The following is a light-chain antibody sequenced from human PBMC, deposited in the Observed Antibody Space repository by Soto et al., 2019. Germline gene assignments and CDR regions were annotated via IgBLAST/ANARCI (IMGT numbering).Light chain of an antibody. CDR3: QQRSNWWT. CDR2: DAS. V-gene: IGKV3-11*01. CDR1: HIVGSY. Sequence: EVLFIQSPTTLSLSPGERATLSCMGIHIVGSYLAWYQQEPGQATRLLIHDASNSATGIPARFSGSGSGTDFTLTISSLEPEYFAVYYCQQRSNWWTFGQGTKLDIK. J-gene: IGKJ1*01.